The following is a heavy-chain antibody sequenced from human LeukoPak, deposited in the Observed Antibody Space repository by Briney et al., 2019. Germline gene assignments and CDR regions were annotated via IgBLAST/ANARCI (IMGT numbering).Heavy chain of an antibody. Sequence: GASVKVSCKASGYTFTSYGLSWVRQAPGQGLEWMGWINPNSGGTNYAQKFQGRVTMTRDTSISTAYMELSRLRSDDTAVYYCARDQGRGAFDIWGQGTMVTVSS. D-gene: IGHD3-10*01. V-gene: IGHV1-2*02. CDR3: ARDQGRGAFDI. CDR2: INPNSGGT. CDR1: GYTFTSYG. J-gene: IGHJ3*02.